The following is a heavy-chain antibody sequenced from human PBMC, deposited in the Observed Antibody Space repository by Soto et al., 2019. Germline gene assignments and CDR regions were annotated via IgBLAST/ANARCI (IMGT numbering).Heavy chain of an antibody. V-gene: IGHV3-30-3*01. CDR1: GFTLSDFA. Sequence: QAQLAESGGGVVQPGRSLRLSCAASGFTLSDFAMHWVRQAPGKGLEWVALISNDGGYQHYGDSVRGRFTISRDNSKHMPYLQMTSLRLEDTAVYYCARAMSGMDVWGQGTTVTVSS. J-gene: IGHJ6*02. CDR2: ISNDGGYQ. CDR3: ARAMSGMDV.